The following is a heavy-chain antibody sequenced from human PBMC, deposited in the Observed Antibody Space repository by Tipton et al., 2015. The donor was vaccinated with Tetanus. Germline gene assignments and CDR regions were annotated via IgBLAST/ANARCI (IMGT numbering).Heavy chain of an antibody. D-gene: IGHD3-16*01. Sequence: TLSLTCNVSGVSVTTYHWSWIRQPPGKGLEWIGDIFYSGNSIPNPSFRSRVTMSADTSRTLFSLTLMSVTAADTAVYFCARGLIDDFLGSRIYFDSWGPGTLVTVSS. V-gene: IGHV4-59*02. CDR3: ARGLIDDFLGSRIYFDS. CDR1: GVSVTTYH. CDR2: IFYSGNS. J-gene: IGHJ4*02.